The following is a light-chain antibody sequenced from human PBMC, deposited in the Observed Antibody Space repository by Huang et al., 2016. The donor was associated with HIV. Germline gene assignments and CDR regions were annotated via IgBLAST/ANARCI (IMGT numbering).Light chain of an antibody. Sequence: EIVLTQSPATLSLSPGERATLSCRASQSVSSYLAWYQQKPGQAPRLRIYDASNRATGIPARFSGSGSGTDFALTINSLEPEDFAVYYCQQRSNWPATFGQGTRLE. CDR1: QSVSSY. V-gene: IGKV3-11*01. CDR3: QQRSNWPAT. J-gene: IGKJ5*01. CDR2: DAS.